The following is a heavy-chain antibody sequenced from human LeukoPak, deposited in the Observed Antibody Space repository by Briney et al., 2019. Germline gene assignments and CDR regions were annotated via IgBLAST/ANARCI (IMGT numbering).Heavy chain of an antibody. Sequence: GGSLRLSCAASGFTFSSYSMNWVRQAPGKGLEWVSYIKGSGDSIFYADSVKGRFTISRDNAKNSLYLQMNSLRAEDTAVYYCARDDETGSGSYYYYGMDVWGQGTTVTVSS. CDR2: IKGSGDSI. D-gene: IGHD2-15*01. CDR1: GFTFSSYS. J-gene: IGHJ6*02. CDR3: ARDDETGSGSYYYYGMDV. V-gene: IGHV3-48*01.